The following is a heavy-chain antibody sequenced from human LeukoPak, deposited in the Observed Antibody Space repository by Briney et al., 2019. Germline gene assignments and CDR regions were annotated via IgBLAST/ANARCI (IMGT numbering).Heavy chain of an antibody. V-gene: IGHV4-38-2*01. Sequence: PSETLSLTCAVSGYSVSSGYYWGWIRQPPGKGLEWIGSVYHSGSTYYNPSLKSRVTISVDTSKNQFSLKLSSVTAADTAVYYCARQPIDAAGTGAFDIWGQGTMVTVSS. D-gene: IGHD6-13*01. J-gene: IGHJ3*02. CDR2: VYHSGST. CDR1: GYSVSSGYY. CDR3: ARQPIDAAGTGAFDI.